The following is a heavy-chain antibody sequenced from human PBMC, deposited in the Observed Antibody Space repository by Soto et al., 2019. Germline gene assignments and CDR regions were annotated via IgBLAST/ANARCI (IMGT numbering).Heavy chain of an antibody. V-gene: IGHV4-59*08. Sequence: TLSLTCSVSGGSIRDYFWTWIRQPPGKGLEWIGYISSSGTINYNSSLKSRVTISLDTSRNHFSLKLSSVTAADTAVYYCARHCRVDTAMAIDYWGQGTLVTVSS. CDR2: ISSSGTI. CDR1: GGSIRDYF. J-gene: IGHJ4*02. D-gene: IGHD5-18*01. CDR3: ARHCRVDTAMAIDY.